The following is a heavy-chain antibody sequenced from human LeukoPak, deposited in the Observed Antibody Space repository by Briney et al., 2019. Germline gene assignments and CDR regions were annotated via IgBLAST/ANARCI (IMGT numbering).Heavy chain of an antibody. V-gene: IGHV3-7*01. CDR1: GVTFSKYW. J-gene: IGHJ4*02. Sequence: GGSLRLSCVGSGVTFSKYWMNWVRQAPGKGLEWVANIKEDGSQIYYVDSVRGRFTISRDNAKNLVYLQMNSLRAEDTAVYYCAGSSGWLFDYWGQGSLVAVSS. D-gene: IGHD6-19*01. CDR3: AGSSGWLFDY. CDR2: IKEDGSQI.